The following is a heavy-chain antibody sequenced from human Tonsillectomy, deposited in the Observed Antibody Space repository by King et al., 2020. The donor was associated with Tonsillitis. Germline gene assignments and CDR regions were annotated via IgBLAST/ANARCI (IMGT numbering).Heavy chain of an antibody. V-gene: IGHV3-30*04. D-gene: IGHD3-9*01. CDR1: GFTFSTYS. CDR2: ISYDGSKK. Sequence: VQLVESGGGVVQPGRSLRLSCAASGFTFSTYSMHWVRQAPGKGLEWVAVISYDGSKKYYADSVKGRFTISRDNSKNTLYLQMNSLRAEDTAVYYCARDIYDILTGYPGLDNWGQGTLVTVSS. CDR3: ARDIYDILTGYPGLDN. J-gene: IGHJ4*02.